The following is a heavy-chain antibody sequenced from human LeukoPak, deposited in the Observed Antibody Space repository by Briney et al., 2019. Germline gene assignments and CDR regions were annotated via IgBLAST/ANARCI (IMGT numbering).Heavy chain of an antibody. CDR2: IIPIFGTA. CDR1: GGTFSSYA. D-gene: IGHD6-6*01. V-gene: IGHV1-69*05. CDR3: ARGVYSSSSIWFDP. Sequence: EASVKVSCKASGGTFSSYAISWARQAPGQGLEWMGGIIPIFGTANYAQKFQGRVTITTDESTSTAYMELSSLRSEDTAVYYCARGVYSSSSIWFDPWGQGTLVTVSS. J-gene: IGHJ5*02.